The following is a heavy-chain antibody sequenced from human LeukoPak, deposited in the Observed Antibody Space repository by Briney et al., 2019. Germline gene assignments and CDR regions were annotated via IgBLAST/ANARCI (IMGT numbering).Heavy chain of an antibody. Sequence: AGGSLRLSCAASGFTFRTNWMHWVRQAPGKGLLWVSRINSDGSSISYVDSVKGRFTISRDNAKNTLYLQMNSLRVEDTAVYYCASGKLGTVVAFDIWGHGTMVTVSS. D-gene: IGHD1-1*01. V-gene: IGHV3-74*01. CDR3: ASGKLGTVVAFDI. CDR2: INSDGSSI. J-gene: IGHJ3*02. CDR1: GFTFRTNW.